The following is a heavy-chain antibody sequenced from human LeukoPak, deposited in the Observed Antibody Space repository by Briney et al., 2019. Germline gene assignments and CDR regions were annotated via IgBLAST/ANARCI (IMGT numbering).Heavy chain of an antibody. V-gene: IGHV4-38-2*02. CDR3: ARAVLATKSEHWFDS. D-gene: IGHD2-8*01. CDR1: GYSISSGYY. J-gene: IGHJ5*01. Sequence: SETLSLTGTVSGYSISSGYYWGWIRQPPGKGLEWIGSIYHSGSTYYNPSLKSRVTISVDTSKNQFSLNLSSVTAADTAMYYCARAVLATKSEHWFDSWGQGTLVTVSS. CDR2: IYHSGST.